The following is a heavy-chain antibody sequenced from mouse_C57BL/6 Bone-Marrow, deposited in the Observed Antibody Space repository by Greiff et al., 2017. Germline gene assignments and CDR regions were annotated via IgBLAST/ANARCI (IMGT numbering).Heavy chain of an antibody. CDR2: INPNNGGT. J-gene: IGHJ4*01. Sequence: EVKLVESGPELVKPGASVKISCKASGYTFTDYYMNWVKQSHGKSLEWIGDINPNNGGTSYNQKFKGKATLTVDKSSSTAYMELRSLTSEDSAVYYCARFHYGSSHYYAMDYWGQGTSVTVSS. D-gene: IGHD1-1*01. CDR1: GYTFTDYY. CDR3: ARFHYGSSHYYAMDY. V-gene: IGHV1-26*01.